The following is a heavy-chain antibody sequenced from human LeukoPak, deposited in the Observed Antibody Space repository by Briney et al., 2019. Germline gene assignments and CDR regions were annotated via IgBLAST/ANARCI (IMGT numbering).Heavy chain of an antibody. V-gene: IGHV1-69*04. CDR3: ARNAIGGMNYYYGMDV. J-gene: IGHJ6*02. CDR2: IIPILGIA. CDR1: GGTFSSYA. Sequence: ASVKVSCKASGGTFSSYAISWVRQAPRQGLEWMGRIIPILGIANYAQKFQGRVTITADKSTSTAYMELSSLRSEDTAVYYCARNAIGGMNYYYGMDVWGQGTTVTVSS. D-gene: IGHD3-16*01.